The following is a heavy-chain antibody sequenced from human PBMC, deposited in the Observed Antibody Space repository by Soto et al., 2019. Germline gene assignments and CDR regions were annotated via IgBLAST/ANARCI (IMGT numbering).Heavy chain of an antibody. J-gene: IGHJ4*02. V-gene: IGHV3-33*01. CDR2: IWYDGSNE. Sequence: GGSLRLSCAASGFIFSDFAMHWVRQAPGKGLEWVAEIWYDGSNEYYGDSVKGRFTISRDNSRNTLYLQLNSLRAEDTAVYYCARVPEAGRPLFDYWGQGALVTVSS. CDR1: GFIFSDFA. CDR3: ARVPEAGRPLFDY. D-gene: IGHD6-6*01.